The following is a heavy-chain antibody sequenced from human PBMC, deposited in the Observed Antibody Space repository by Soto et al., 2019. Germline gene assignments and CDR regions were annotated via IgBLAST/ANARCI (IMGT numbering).Heavy chain of an antibody. J-gene: IGHJ4*02. CDR2: IGSDGTIT. V-gene: IGHV3-48*02. CDR1: GYIFSAYG. Sequence: EVQVVESGGTLVKPGGSLRLACEGTGYIFSAYGMNWVRQAPGKGLEWVSNIGSDGTITTYAESVRGRFTVSRDNAKNSVYLQMSNLRHEDTAVYYCARDLRTNWGQGTLVSVSS. CDR3: ARDLRTN.